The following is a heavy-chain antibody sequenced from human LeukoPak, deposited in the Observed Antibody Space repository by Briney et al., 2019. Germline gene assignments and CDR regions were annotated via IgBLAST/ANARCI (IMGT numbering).Heavy chain of an antibody. J-gene: IGHJ6*03. Sequence: RESLRLSCAAPGFTFDDYTMSWVRQIPRGGLEWVSGIIWIGRITEYADCVKDRFTISRQNTKNSLYLYMNNLGGEDTALYFCARGSVQLWLRGTHYYMDVWGKGTTVTVSS. D-gene: IGHD5-18*01. CDR1: GFTFDDYT. CDR3: ARGSVQLWLRGTHYYMDV. CDR2: IIWIGRIT. V-gene: IGHV3-20*04.